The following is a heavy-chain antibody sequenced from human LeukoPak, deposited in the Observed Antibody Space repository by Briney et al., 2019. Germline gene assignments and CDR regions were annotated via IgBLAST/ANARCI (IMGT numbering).Heavy chain of an antibody. CDR3: ARGIDHGVYDEIGWFDP. CDR2: IYTSGST. V-gene: IGHV4-4*07. CDR1: GGSISSYY. D-gene: IGHD4-17*01. J-gene: IGHJ5*02. Sequence: RPSETLSLTCTVSGGSISSYYWSWIRQPSGKGLEWIGRIYTSGSTNYNPSLKSRVTMSVDTSKNQFSLKLSSVHAADTAVYSCARGIDHGVYDEIGWFDPWGQGTLVTVSS.